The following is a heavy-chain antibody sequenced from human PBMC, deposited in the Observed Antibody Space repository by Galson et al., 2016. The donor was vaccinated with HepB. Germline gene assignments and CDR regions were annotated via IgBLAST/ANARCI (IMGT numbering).Heavy chain of an antibody. CDR2: INPDGGSR. V-gene: IGHV1-46*01. J-gene: IGHJ4*02. Sequence: SVKVSCKASGYALSNYYMHWVRQAPGQGLEWMGIINPDGGSRSYAQKFQGRVTMTRDTSTTTVNREMSSLRAEDTAVYYCARVRPSSQLGMVTDYWGQGTLVTVSS. CDR1: GYALSNYY. CDR3: ARVRPSSQLGMVTDY. D-gene: IGHD5-18*01.